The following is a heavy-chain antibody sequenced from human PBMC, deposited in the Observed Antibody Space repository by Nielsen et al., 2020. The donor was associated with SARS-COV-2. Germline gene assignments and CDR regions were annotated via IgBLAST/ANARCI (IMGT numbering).Heavy chain of an antibody. Sequence: GSLTLSCAASGFTFSNDGMHWVRQSPGKGLEWVAFMPYDGSNKYYGDSVKGRFTISRDNSKNTLYLQMNSLRAEDTAVYYCAKDLGITVAGQLDYWGQGTLITVSS. CDR2: MPYDGSNK. D-gene: IGHD6-19*01. CDR1: GFTFSNDG. V-gene: IGHV3-30*02. J-gene: IGHJ4*02. CDR3: AKDLGITVAGQLDY.